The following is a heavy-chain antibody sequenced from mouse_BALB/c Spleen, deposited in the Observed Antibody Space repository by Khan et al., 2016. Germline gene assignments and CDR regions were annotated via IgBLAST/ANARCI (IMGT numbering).Heavy chain of an antibody. V-gene: IGHV14-4*02. D-gene: IGHD2-1*01. CDR3: NAIYYGNYIYVDY. Sequence: VQLQQSGAELVRSGASVRLSCTASGFNIKDYYIHWVKQRPEQGLEWIGWIDPENGATEYAPKFQGKATMTADTSSNTAYLQLRRLTSEDTAVYYCNAIYYGNYIYVDYWGQGTTLTVSS. CDR1: GFNIKDYY. CDR2: IDPENGAT. J-gene: IGHJ2*01.